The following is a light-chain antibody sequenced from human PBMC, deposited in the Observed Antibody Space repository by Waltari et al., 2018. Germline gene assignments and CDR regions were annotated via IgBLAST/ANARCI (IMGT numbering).Light chain of an antibody. CDR3: CSYAGSSTVV. CDR2: EVS. J-gene: IGLJ2*01. V-gene: IGLV2-23*02. Sequence: QSALTQPASVSGSPGQSITITCTGTSSDVGSYNLVSRYQQHPGKAPILMIYEVSKRPSGVSNRFSGSKSGNTASLTISGLQAEDEADYYCCSYAGSSTVVFGGGTKLTVL. CDR1: SSDVGSYNL.